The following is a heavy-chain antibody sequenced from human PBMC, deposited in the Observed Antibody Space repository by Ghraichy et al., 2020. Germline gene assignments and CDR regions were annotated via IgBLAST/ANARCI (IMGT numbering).Heavy chain of an antibody. CDR3: ARQGGSWQLFDY. CDR2: IYYSGST. D-gene: IGHD6-13*01. J-gene: IGHJ4*02. V-gene: IGHV4-39*01. CDR1: GGSISRSYYY. Sequence: SETLSLTCTVSGGSISRSYYYWGWIRQPPGKGLEWIGSIYYSGSTYYNPSLKSRVTISVDTSKNQFSLKLSSVTAADTAVYYCARQGGSWQLFDYWGQGTLVTVSS.